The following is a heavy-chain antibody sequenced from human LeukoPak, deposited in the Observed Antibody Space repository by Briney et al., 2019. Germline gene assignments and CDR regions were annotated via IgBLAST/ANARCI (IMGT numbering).Heavy chain of an antibody. V-gene: IGHV3-11*01. CDR2: ISSSGTDI. D-gene: IGHD3-10*01. CDR1: GSTFSDYQ. Sequence: PGGSLRLSCAASGSTFSDYQMNWLRQAPGKGLEWVSYISSSGTDIYYADSVKGRFTISRDNAKNSLYLQMNSLRAEDTAVYYCARGRYYYGSWYMDVSGHGTTVTLSS. J-gene: IGHJ6*02. CDR3: ARGRYYYGSWYMDV.